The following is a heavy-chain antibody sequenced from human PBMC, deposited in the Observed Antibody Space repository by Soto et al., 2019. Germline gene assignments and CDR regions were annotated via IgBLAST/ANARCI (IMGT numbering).Heavy chain of an antibody. CDR1: GGSFSGYY. D-gene: IGHD5-12*01. V-gene: IGHV4-34*01. Sequence: SETLSLTCAVYGGSFSGYYWSWIRQPPGKGLEWIGEINHSGSTNYNPSLKSRVTISVDTSKNQFSLKLSSVTAADTAVYYCTREALYVATNPYYYYGMDVWGQGTTVTVSS. CDR2: INHSGST. CDR3: TREALYVATNPYYYYGMDV. J-gene: IGHJ6*02.